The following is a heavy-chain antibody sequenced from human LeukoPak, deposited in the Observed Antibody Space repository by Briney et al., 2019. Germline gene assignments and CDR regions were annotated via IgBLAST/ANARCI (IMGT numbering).Heavy chain of an antibody. Sequence: GGTLRLSCAASGFTFSSYGMSWVRQAPGKGLEWVSAISGSGGSTYYADSVKGRFTISRDNSKNTLYLQMNSLRAEDTAVYYCARGAHKRDDYGGFFDYWGQGTLVTVSS. CDR3: ARGAHKRDDYGGFFDY. V-gene: IGHV3-23*01. CDR1: GFTFSSYG. J-gene: IGHJ4*02. D-gene: IGHD4-23*01. CDR2: ISGSGGST.